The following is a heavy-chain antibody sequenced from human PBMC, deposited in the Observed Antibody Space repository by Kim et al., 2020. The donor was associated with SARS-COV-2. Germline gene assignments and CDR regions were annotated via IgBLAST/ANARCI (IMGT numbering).Heavy chain of an antibody. CDR3: ARDLMGLRYFDWLLTEGMDV. J-gene: IGHJ6*02. Sequence: GGSLRLSCAASGFTFSSYSMNWVRQAPGKGLEWVSSSSSSSYIYYADSVKGRFTISRDNAKNSLYLQMNSLRAEDTAVYYCARDLMGLRYFDWLLTEGMDVWGQGTTVTVSS. D-gene: IGHD3-9*01. CDR1: GFTFSSYS. V-gene: IGHV3-21*01. CDR2: SSSSSYI.